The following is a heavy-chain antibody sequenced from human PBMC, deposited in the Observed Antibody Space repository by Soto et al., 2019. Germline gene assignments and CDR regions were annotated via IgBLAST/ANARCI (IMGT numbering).Heavy chain of an antibody. CDR3: ARGGRGTAVTAFDY. D-gene: IGHD2-21*02. CDR1: GGSISSDGYY. J-gene: IGHJ4*02. Sequence: QVQLQESGPGLVKPSQTLSLTCTVSGGSISSDGYYWSWIREHPGKGLEWIGYIYYSGSTYYNPSLKSPFTISVDTSKNLFSLKLSSVTAADTAVYYCARGGRGTAVTAFDYWGQGTLVTVSS. CDR2: IYYSGST. V-gene: IGHV4-31*01.